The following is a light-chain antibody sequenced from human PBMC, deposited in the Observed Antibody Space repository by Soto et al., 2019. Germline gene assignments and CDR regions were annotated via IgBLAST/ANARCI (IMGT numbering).Light chain of an antibody. J-gene: IGLJ1*01. CDR1: SSDVGAYNY. Sequence: QSALTQPASVSGSPGQSITISCTGTSSDVGAYNYVSWYQQHPGKVPKLMIYDVSDRPSGVSNRSSGSKSGNTASLTISGLQAEDEADYYCSSFTRSKSYVFGTGTKLTVL. CDR3: SSFTRSKSYV. CDR2: DVS. V-gene: IGLV2-14*03.